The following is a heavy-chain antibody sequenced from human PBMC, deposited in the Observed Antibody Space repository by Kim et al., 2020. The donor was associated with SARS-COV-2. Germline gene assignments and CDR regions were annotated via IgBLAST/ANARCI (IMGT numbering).Heavy chain of an antibody. J-gene: IGHJ6*02. CDR1: GFTFSSYA. D-gene: IGHD2-15*01. Sequence: GGSLRLSCAASGFTFSSYAMSWVRQAPGKGLEWVSAISGSGGSTYYADSVKGRFTISRDNSKNTLYLQMNSLRAEDTAVYYCAKERRIYCSGGSCYRDYYYYYYGMDVWGQGTTVTVSS. V-gene: IGHV3-23*01. CDR3: AKERRIYCSGGSCYRDYYYYYYGMDV. CDR2: ISGSGGST.